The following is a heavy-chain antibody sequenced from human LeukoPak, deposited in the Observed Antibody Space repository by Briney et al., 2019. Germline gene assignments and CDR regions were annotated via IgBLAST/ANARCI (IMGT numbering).Heavy chain of an antibody. J-gene: IGHJ4*02. Sequence: SETLSLTCSVSGASISSYCWSWIRQPPGKGLEWIGYIYYSGSTNYNPSLKSRVTISVDTSKNQFSLKLSSVTAADTAVYYCARRGTGDSSGYYLSFDYWGQGTLVTVSS. CDR1: GASISSYC. CDR2: IYYSGST. CDR3: ARRGTGDSSGYYLSFDY. V-gene: IGHV4-59*01. D-gene: IGHD3-22*01.